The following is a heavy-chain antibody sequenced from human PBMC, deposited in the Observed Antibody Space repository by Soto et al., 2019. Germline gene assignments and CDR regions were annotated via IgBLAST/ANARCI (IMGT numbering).Heavy chain of an antibody. J-gene: IGHJ4*02. CDR3: ARLYYYGSGSCPDY. CDR2: IYHSGST. D-gene: IGHD3-10*01. V-gene: IGHV4-30-2*01. Sequence: SETLSLTCAVSGGSISSGGYSWSWIRQPPGKGLEWIGYIYHSGSTYYNPSLKSRVTISIDKSKNQFSVKLTSVTAADTAMYYCARLYYYGSGSCPDYWGQGTLVTVSS. CDR1: GGSISSGGYS.